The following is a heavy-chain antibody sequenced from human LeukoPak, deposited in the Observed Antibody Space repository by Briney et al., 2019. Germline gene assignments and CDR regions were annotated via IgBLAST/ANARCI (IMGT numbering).Heavy chain of an antibody. V-gene: IGHV3-23*01. CDR3: AKDSPIQLHYYYGMDV. CDR1: GGSISSRSYY. J-gene: IGHJ6*02. Sequence: ETLSLTCTVSGGSISSRSYYWGWIRQPPGKGLEWVSAISGSGGSTYYADSVKGRFTISRDNSKNTLYLQMNSLRAEDTAVYYCAKDSPIQLHYYYGMDVWGQGTTVTVSS. CDR2: ISGSGGST. D-gene: IGHD5-18*01.